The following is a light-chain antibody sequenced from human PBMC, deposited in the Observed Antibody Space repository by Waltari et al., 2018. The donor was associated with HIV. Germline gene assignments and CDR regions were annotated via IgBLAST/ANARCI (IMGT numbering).Light chain of an antibody. CDR2: GAS. V-gene: IGKV1-12*01. CDR1: VGFSSW. CDR3: QQNNNFPLT. J-gene: IGKJ5*01. Sequence: DIQMSQSPPSVSAAVGDRVTITCRARVGFSSWLAWYQQKPGKAPTLLIYGASTLQSGVPSRFSGSGSGREFTLTISSLQPEDRATYYCQQNNNFPLTFGQGTRVEIK.